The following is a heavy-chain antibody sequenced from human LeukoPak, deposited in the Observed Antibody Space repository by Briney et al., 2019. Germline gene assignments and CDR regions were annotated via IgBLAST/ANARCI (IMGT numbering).Heavy chain of an antibody. D-gene: IGHD3-22*01. CDR1: GYTFTSYD. CDR3: ARGLSSGYYYFFDYYYGMDV. Sequence: EASVKVSCKASGYTFTSYDINWVRQATGQGLEWMGWMNPNSGNTGYAQKFQGRVTMTRNTSISTAYMELSSLRSEGTAVYYCARGLSSGYYYFFDYYYGMDVWGQGTTVTVSS. CDR2: MNPNSGNT. J-gene: IGHJ6*02. V-gene: IGHV1-8*01.